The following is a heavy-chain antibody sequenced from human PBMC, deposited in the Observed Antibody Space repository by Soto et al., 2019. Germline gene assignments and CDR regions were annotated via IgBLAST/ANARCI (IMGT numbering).Heavy chain of an antibody. V-gene: IGHV4-34*01. Sequence: QVQLQQWGAGLLKPSETLSLTCAVYGGSFSGYYWSWIRQHPGKGLEWIGEINHSGSTNYNPSLKSRVTISVDTSKNQFSLKLSSVTAADTAVYYCARGRASYYYYYYGMDVWGQGTTVTVSS. CDR2: INHSGST. J-gene: IGHJ6*02. CDR1: GGSFSGYY. CDR3: ARGRASYYYYYYGMDV.